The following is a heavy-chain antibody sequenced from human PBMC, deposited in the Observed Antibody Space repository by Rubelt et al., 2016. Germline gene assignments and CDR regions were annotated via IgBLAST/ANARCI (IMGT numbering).Heavy chain of an antibody. V-gene: IGHV4-34*01. CDR1: GGSISGYY. J-gene: IGHJ4*02. Sequence: QVQLKESGPGLVKPSETLSLTCTVSGGSISGYYWSWIRQPPGKGLEWIGEISHRGSTSYNPSLKSRVTFSVDSSKNQFSLKVNSVTAADTAVYYCARGDIAARLQYWGQGTLVTVSS. CDR2: ISHRGST. D-gene: IGHD6-6*01. CDR3: ARGDIAARLQY.